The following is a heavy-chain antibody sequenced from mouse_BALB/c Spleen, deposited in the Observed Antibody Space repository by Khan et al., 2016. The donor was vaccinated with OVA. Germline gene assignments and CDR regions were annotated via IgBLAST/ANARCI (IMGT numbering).Heavy chain of an antibody. J-gene: IGHJ3*01. D-gene: IGHD1-1*01. CDR2: INTNTGEP. CDR3: ARGNCYGSNSWFVY. V-gene: IGHV9-3*02. CDR1: GYTFTNYG. Sequence: QIQLVQSGPELKKPGETVKISCKASGYTFTNYGMNWVKQAPGKGLKWMGWINTNTGEPTYAEEFKGRFAFSLETSASTAYLQINNLKNEDTATYFCARGNCYGSNSWFVYWGQGTLVTVSA.